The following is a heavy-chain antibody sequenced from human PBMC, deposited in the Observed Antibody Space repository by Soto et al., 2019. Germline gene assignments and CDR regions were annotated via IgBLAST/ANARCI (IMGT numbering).Heavy chain of an antibody. CDR1: GYTFTGYY. V-gene: IGHV1-2*04. CDR2: INPNSGGT. J-gene: IGHJ6*02. D-gene: IGHD4-17*01. CDR3: ARDRGLRGYYYYYYGMDV. Sequence: GASVKVSCKASGYTFTGYYMHWVRQAPGQGLEWMGWINPNSGGTNYAQKFQGWVTMTRDTSISTAYMELSRLRSDDTAVYYCARDRGLRGYYYYYYGMDVWGQGTTVTVSS.